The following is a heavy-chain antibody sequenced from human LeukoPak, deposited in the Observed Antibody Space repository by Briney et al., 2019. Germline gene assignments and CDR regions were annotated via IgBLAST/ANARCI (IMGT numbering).Heavy chain of an antibody. Sequence: GGSLRLSCAASGFTFSSYAMSWVRQAPGKGLEWVSAISGSGGSTYYADSVKGRFTISRDNSMNTLYLQMNSLRAEDTAVYYCAKDNYNWNEHTFDYWGQGTLVTVSS. V-gene: IGHV3-23*01. CDR2: ISGSGGST. J-gene: IGHJ4*02. CDR1: GFTFSSYA. D-gene: IGHD1-20*01. CDR3: AKDNYNWNEHTFDY.